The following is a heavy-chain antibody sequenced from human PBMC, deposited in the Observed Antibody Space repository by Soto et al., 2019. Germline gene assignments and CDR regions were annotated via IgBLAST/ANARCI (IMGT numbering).Heavy chain of an antibody. CDR2: INHSGST. D-gene: IGHD6-19*01. J-gene: IGHJ5*02. CDR1: GGSFSGYY. CDR3: ARHYSSGSRNWFDP. V-gene: IGHV4-34*01. Sequence: SETLSLTCAVYGGSFSGYYWSWIRQPPGKGLEWIGEINHSGSTNYNPSLRSRVTISVDTSKNQFSLKLSSVTAADTAVFYCARHYSSGSRNWFDPWGQGTLVTVSS.